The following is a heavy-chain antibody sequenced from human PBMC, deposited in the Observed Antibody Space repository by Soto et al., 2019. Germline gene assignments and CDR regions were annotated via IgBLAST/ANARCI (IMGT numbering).Heavy chain of an antibody. J-gene: IGHJ6*03. CDR3: ARGSMDDYYYYYMDV. CDR2: INSDGSST. Sequence: GGSLRLSCAASGFTFSSYWMHWVRQAPGKGLVWVSRINSDGSSTSYADSVKGRFTISRDNAKNTLYLQMNSLRAEDTAVYYCARGSMDDYYYYYMDVWGKGTTVTVSS. D-gene: IGHD3-10*01. CDR1: GFTFSSYW. V-gene: IGHV3-74*01.